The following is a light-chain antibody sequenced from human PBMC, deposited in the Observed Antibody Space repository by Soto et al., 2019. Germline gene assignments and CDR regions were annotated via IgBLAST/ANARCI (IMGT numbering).Light chain of an antibody. CDR1: QSVNIY. J-gene: IGKJ1*01. CDR3: QQYGSSGT. CDR2: DAS. Sequence: EIVLTQSPATLSLSPGERATLSCTASQSVNIYLAWYQQKHGQPPRLLIYDASTRATGVPPRFSGSGSGTDFTLTISSLEPEDFAVYYCQQYGSSGTFGQGTKVDIK. V-gene: IGKV3-11*01.